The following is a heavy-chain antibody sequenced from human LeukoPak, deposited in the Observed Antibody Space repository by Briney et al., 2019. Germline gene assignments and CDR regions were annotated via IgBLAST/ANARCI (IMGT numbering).Heavy chain of an antibody. D-gene: IGHD3-22*01. CDR2: IKSKSDVETT. V-gene: IGHV3-15*01. Sequence: GGSLRLSCAASGVTSSQAWMSWVRQAPGDGLKWVGRIKSKSDVETTDFPAPVKGRFTISRDDSKNTLYLQMNSLKTEDTAVYYCATSNMIEVRGYWGAFDIWGQGTVVTVSS. J-gene: IGHJ3*02. CDR3: ATSNMIEVRGYWGAFDI. CDR1: GVTSSQAW.